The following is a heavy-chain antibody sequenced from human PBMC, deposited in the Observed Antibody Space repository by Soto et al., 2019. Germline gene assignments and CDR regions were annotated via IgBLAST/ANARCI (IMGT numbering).Heavy chain of an antibody. Sequence: GASVKVSCKASGYSLTDYHIHWVRQAPGQGLEWLGRINPKSGGTSTAQKFQGWVTMTTDTSISTASMELTRLTSDDTAIYYCARDDSTDCSNGVCSFFYNHDMDVWGQGTTVTVSS. CDR3: ARDDSTDCSNGVCSFFYNHDMDV. CDR2: INPKSGGT. D-gene: IGHD2-8*01. V-gene: IGHV1-2*04. CDR1: GYSLTDYH. J-gene: IGHJ6*02.